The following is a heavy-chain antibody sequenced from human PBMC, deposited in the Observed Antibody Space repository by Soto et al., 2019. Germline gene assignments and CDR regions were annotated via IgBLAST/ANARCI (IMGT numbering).Heavy chain of an antibody. J-gene: IGHJ4*02. Sequence: SLTCTVSGGSISSSSYYWGWIRQPPGKGLEWIGSIYYSGSTYYNPSLKSRVTISVDTSKNQFSLKLSSVTAADTAVYYCARQDVDTAMVPFDYWGQGTLVTVSS. V-gene: IGHV4-39*01. CDR1: GGSISSSSYY. CDR3: ARQDVDTAMVPFDY. D-gene: IGHD5-18*01. CDR2: IYYSGST.